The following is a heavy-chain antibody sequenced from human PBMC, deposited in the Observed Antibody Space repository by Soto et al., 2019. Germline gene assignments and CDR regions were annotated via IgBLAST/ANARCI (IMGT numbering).Heavy chain of an antibody. J-gene: IGHJ4*02. D-gene: IGHD2-8*01. CDR3: ARDHGDCTNGVCYTSTTASFDY. CDR2: ISYDGSNK. Sequence: LRLSCAASGFTFISYAMHWVRKAPGKGLEWVAVISYDGSNKYYADSVKGRFTISRDNSKNTLYLQMNSLRAEDTAVYYCARDHGDCTNGVCYTSTTASFDYWGQGTLLTVSS. CDR1: GFTFISYA. V-gene: IGHV3-30-3*01.